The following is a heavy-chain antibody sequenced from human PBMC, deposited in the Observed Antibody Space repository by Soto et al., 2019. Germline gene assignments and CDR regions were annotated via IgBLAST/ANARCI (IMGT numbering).Heavy chain of an antibody. CDR2: ISTSGGNT. J-gene: IGHJ4*02. CDR3: AKGFVGVCYHCSYHFDS. CDR1: GFTFSSYV. Sequence: GGSLRLSCAASGFTFSSYVMNWVRLAPGKGLEWVSGISTSGGNTYYADSGKGRFTISRDNSKNTLYLQINSLRAEDTAVYYCAKGFVGVCYHCSYHFDSWGQGALVTVSS. V-gene: IGHV3-23*01. D-gene: IGHD2-8*01.